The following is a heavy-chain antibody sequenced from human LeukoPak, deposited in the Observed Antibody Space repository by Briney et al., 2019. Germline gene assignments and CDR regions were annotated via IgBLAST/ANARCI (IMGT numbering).Heavy chain of an antibody. CDR2: IYYSGST. Sequence: PSETLSLTCTVSGGSISSYYWSWIRQPPGKGLEWIGYIYYSGSTNYNPSLKSRVTISVDTSKNQFSLKLSSVTAADTAVYYCARDVMATISYMDVWGKGTTVTVSS. D-gene: IGHD5-24*01. J-gene: IGHJ6*03. CDR1: GGSISSYY. CDR3: ARDVMATISYMDV. V-gene: IGHV4-59*01.